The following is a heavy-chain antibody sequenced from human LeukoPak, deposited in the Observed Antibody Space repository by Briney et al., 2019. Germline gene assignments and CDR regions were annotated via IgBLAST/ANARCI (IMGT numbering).Heavy chain of an antibody. CDR2: MNPNSGNT. CDR1: GYTFTSYD. Sequence: ASVKVSCTASGYTFTSYDINLVRQATGQGLEWMGWMNPNSGNTGYAQKFQGRVTMTRNTSISTAYMELSSLRSEDTAVYYCARGLGSSSWFNTLSDYWGQGTLVTVSS. D-gene: IGHD6-13*01. CDR3: ARGLGSSSWFNTLSDY. V-gene: IGHV1-8*01. J-gene: IGHJ4*02.